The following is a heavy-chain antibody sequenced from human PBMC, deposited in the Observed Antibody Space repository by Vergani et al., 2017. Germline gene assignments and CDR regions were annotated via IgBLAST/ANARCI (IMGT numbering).Heavy chain of an antibody. J-gene: IGHJ6*02. D-gene: IGHD2-2*01. CDR3: AKSRGTCSSTSCFYHYAMDV. Sequence: QVQLVESGGGVVQPGRSLRLSCAASGFRFSSYGMNWVRQAPGKGLEWVAVIWYDGSNKYYADSVKGRFTISRDNSQNTVNLQMNSLRVDDTAVYYCAKSRGTCSSTSCFYHYAMDVWGQGTTVTVSS. CDR2: IWYDGSNK. V-gene: IGHV3-33*06. CDR1: GFRFSSYG.